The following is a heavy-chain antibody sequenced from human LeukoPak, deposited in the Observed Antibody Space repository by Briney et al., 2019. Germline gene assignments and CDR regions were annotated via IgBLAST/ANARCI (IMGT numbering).Heavy chain of an antibody. J-gene: IGHJ4*02. CDR1: RFTFSSYD. V-gene: IGHV3-23*01. CDR2: ISGSGGST. D-gene: IGHD1-26*01. CDR3: AKLRESGTYFDY. Sequence: GGSLRLSCADSRFTFSSYDMSWVREAPGKGLEWVSAISGSGGSTYYADSVKGRFTVSRDSSKNTLSLQMNSLRAEDTAVYYCAKLRESGTYFDYWGQGTLVTVSS.